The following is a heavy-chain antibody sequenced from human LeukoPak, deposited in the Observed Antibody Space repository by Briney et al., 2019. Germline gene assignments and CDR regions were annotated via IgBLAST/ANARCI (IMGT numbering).Heavy chain of an antibody. CDR1: GFTFSKFW. CDR3: AASRSLDRSLDY. D-gene: IGHD3-9*01. J-gene: IGHJ4*02. V-gene: IGHV3-7*01. CDR2: IKQDGRVK. Sequence: PGGSLRLSCAVSGFTFSKFWMHWVRQAPGKGLEWVANIKQDGRVKYYVDSVKGRFTISRDNAKNSLFLQMNSLRVEDTAVYYCAASRSLDRSLDYWGQGTLVTVSS.